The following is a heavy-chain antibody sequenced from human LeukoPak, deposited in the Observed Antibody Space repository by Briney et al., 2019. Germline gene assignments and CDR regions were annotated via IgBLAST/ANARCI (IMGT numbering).Heavy chain of an antibody. CDR3: ARDGEKFDY. CDR1: GFTFGKYW. D-gene: IGHD3-10*01. V-gene: IGHV3-7*01. J-gene: IGHJ4*02. CDR2: IKLDGSEK. Sequence: GGSLRLSCVASGFTFGKYWMSWVRQAPGKGLEWVANIKLDGSEKNYVDSVKGRFTISRDNTKNSLYLQMNSLRAEDTAVYYCARDGEKFDYWGQGTLVTVSS.